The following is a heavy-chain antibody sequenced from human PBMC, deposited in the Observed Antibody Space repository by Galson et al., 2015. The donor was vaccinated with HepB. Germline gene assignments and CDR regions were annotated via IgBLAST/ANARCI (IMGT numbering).Heavy chain of an antibody. J-gene: IGHJ4*02. D-gene: IGHD3-9*01. CDR1: GFTFSSYG. CDR3: AKDGSRLGSGYYFDY. V-gene: IGHV3-30*18. CDR2: ISYDGSNK. Sequence: SLRLSCAASGFTFSSYGMHWVRQAPGKGLEWVAVISYDGSNKYYADSVKGRFTISRDNSKNTLYLQMNSLRAEDTAVYYCAKDGSRLGSGYYFDYWGQGTLVTVSS.